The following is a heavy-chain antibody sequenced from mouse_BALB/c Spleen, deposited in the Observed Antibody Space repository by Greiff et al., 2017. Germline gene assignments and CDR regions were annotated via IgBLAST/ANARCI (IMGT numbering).Heavy chain of an antibody. CDR2: INPSNGGT. CDR3: ARPYYYGSSYWYFDV. V-gene: IGHV1S81*02. D-gene: IGHD1-1*01. Sequence: VQLQQSGAELVKPGASVKLSCKASGYTFTSYYMYWVKQRPGQGLEWIGGINPSNGGTNFNEKFKSKATLTVDKSSSTAYMQLSSLTSEDSAVYYCARPYYYGSSYWYFDVWGEGTTVTVSA. CDR1: GYTFTSYY. J-gene: IGHJ1*01.